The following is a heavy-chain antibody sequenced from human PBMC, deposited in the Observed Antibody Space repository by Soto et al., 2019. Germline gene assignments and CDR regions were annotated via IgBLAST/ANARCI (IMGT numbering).Heavy chain of an antibody. V-gene: IGHV1-3*05. D-gene: IGHD2-21*02. CDR3: SRSIVVVTALDY. J-gene: IGHJ4*02. CDR1: GYTFTSYA. CDR2: INAGNGNT. Sequence: QVQLVQSGAEEKKPGASVKVSCKASGYTFTSYAMHWVRQAPGQRLEWMGWINAGNGNTKYSQKFQGRVTITRDTSASTADMELSSLISSDTAVYYCSRSIVVVTALDYWGQGTLVTVSS.